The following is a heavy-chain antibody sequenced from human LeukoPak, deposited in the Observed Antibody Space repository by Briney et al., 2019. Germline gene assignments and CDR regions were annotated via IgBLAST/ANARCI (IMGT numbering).Heavy chain of an antibody. J-gene: IGHJ3*02. V-gene: IGHV3-33*06. CDR2: IWYDGSNK. D-gene: IGHD1-26*01. CDR3: AKVAPPELVGATTWAFDI. CDR1: GFTLSSDG. Sequence: VGALRLSCAASGFTLSSDGMHWGRQAPGKGLEWVAVIWYDGSNKYYAHSVKGRFTISRDNSKNRLYLQTNSLRAEDTAVYYCAKVAPPELVGATTWAFDIWGQGTMVTVSS.